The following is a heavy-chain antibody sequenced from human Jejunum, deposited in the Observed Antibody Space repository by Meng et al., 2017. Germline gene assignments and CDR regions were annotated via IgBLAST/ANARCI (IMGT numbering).Heavy chain of an antibody. CDR2: IGSDGGHI. CDR3: VRGSSGLTVYDTYDI. Sequence: GESLKISCAASGFTFSANSMNWVRQAPGKGLEWVPIIGSDGGHIFYTDLVKGRFTISRDNAKNSLYLQMNSLRAEDTAVYYCVRGSSGLTVYDTYDIWGQGTTVTVSS. J-gene: IGHJ3*02. D-gene: IGHD2-8*01. CDR1: GFTFSANS. V-gene: IGHV3-21*01.